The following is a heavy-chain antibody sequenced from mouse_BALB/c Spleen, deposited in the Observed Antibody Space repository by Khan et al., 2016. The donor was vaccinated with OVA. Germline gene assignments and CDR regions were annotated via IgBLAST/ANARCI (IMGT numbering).Heavy chain of an antibody. D-gene: IGHD1-1*01. V-gene: IGHV1-7*01. CDR3: ERRGRRWDLDY. CDR1: GYTFINYW. CDR2: INPSTGYT. Sequence: VKLQESGAELAKPGASVKMSCKASGYTFINYWILWIKQRPGQGLEWIGYINPSTGYTEYNQNFKDKATLTADISSSTAYMPLSSLTSEDSTVYYCERRGRRWDLDYWGQGTTLTVSS. J-gene: IGHJ2*01.